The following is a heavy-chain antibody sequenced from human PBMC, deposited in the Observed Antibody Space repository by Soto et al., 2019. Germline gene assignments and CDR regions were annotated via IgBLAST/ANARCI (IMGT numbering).Heavy chain of an antibody. D-gene: IGHD1-1*01. CDR3: AKVRNRYNGNGWNS. V-gene: IGHV3-23*01. CDR2: ISGSGGST. J-gene: IGHJ4*02. Sequence: EVQLLESGGVLVQPGGSLRLSCAAAGFTFSSYAMSWVRQAPGKGLEWVSAISGSGGSTDYEDSVKGRFTITRDNSKNTLTLRMTSLRAEDTAVYYCAKVRNRYNGNGWNSWGQGTLVTVSS. CDR1: GFTFSSYA.